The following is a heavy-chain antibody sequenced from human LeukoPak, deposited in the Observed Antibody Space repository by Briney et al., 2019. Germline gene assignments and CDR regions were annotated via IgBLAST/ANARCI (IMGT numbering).Heavy chain of an antibody. V-gene: IGHV4-30-4*01. CDR1: GGSISSGDYY. D-gene: IGHD3-9*01. CDR3: AREPRYFDWLPFRGFGAFDI. CDR2: IYYSGST. J-gene: IGHJ3*02. Sequence: SETLSLTCTVSGGSISSGDYYWSWIRQPPGKGLEWIGYIYYSGSTYYNPSLKSRVTISVDTSKNQFSLKLSSVTAADTAVYYCAREPRYFDWLPFRGFGAFDIWGQGTMVTVSS.